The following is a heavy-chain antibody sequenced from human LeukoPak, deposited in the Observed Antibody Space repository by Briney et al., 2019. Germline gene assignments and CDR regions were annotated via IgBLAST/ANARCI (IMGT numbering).Heavy chain of an antibody. D-gene: IGHD2-15*01. J-gene: IGHJ1*01. Sequence: GGCLRLSCAPSGFTFSSRWTSWVRQSPEGGRGWVANIKKDGTETTYVDSMKGRFTISRDNAKNSLYSQMNSLRAEHTAVYYGARAQGSCSGGRCHPSRSTRPAEYFQHWGQGTPVTASS. CDR3: ARAQGSCSGGRCHPSRSTRPAEYFQH. CDR1: GFTFSSRW. CDR2: IKKDGTET. V-gene: IGHV3-7*01.